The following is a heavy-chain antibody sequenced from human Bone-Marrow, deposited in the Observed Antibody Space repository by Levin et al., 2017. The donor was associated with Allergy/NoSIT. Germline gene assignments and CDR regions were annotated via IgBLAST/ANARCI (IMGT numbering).Heavy chain of an antibody. CDR3: ARVRMRYCSGGSCNNAFDV. D-gene: IGHD2-15*01. V-gene: IGHV1-2*06. Sequence: GASVKVSCKASGSTFTGYYMHWVRQAPGQGLEWMGLINPDSSGTNYAQKFQDRVTMTRDTSISTAYMELSSLRSDDTAVYYCARVRMRYCSGGSCNNAFDVWGQGTMVSVSS. CDR1: GSTFTGYY. CDR2: INPDSSGT. J-gene: IGHJ3*01.